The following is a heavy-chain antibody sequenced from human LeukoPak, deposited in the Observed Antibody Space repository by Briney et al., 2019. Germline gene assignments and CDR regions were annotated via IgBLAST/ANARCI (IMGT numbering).Heavy chain of an antibody. CDR2: INHSGST. J-gene: IGHJ4*02. V-gene: IGHV4-4*02. Sequence: ASGTLSLTCAVSGGSISSSNWWSWVRQPPGKGLEWIGEINHSGSTNYNPSLKSRVTISVDTSKNQFSLKLSSVTAADTAVYYCARALRFWGQGTLVTVSS. D-gene: IGHD3-3*01. CDR1: GGSISSSNW. CDR3: ARALRF.